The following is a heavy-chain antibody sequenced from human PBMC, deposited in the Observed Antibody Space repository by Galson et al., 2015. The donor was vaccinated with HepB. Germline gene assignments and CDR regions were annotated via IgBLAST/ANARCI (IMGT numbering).Heavy chain of an antibody. D-gene: IGHD2-21*02. Sequence: SEPLSLTCTVSGGSISSSSYYWGWIRQPPGKGLEWIGSIYYSGSGSTHYNPSLKSRVTISVDTSKNQFSLKLSSVTAADTAVYYCARVHCGGDCHPDYWGQGTLVTVSS. V-gene: IGHV4-39*07. J-gene: IGHJ4*02. CDR1: GGSISSSSYY. CDR3: ARVHCGGDCHPDY. CDR2: IYYSGSGST.